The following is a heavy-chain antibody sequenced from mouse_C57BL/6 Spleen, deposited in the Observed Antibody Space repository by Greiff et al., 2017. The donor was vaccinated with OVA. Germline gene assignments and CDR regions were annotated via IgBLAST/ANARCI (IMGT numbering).Heavy chain of an antibody. CDR1: GYTFTSYW. D-gene: IGHD2-5*01. CDR2: IHPNSGST. CDR3: ARGASNPYFDY. V-gene: IGHV1-64*01. J-gene: IGHJ2*01. Sequence: QVQLQQPGAELVKPGASVKLSCKASGYTFTSYWMHWVKQRPGPGLEWIGMIHPNSGSTDYNEKFKSKAPLTVDKSSSTAYMQLSSLTSKDSAVYYCARGASNPYFDYWGQGTTLTVSS.